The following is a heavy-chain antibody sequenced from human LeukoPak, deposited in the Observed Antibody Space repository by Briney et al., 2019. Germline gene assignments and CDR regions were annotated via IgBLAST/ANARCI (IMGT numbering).Heavy chain of an antibody. J-gene: IGHJ6*03. CDR3: VRQRADYYYYYMDV. Sequence: SETLSLTCTVSGGSISTTSYYWGWIRQPPGKGLEWIGSIYYGGSTFYNSSLERRVSMSVDMSTNQFSLKLTSVIAADTAVYYCVRQRADYYYYYMDVWGEGTMVTVSS. CDR2: IYYGGST. CDR1: GGSISTTSYY. V-gene: IGHV4-39*01.